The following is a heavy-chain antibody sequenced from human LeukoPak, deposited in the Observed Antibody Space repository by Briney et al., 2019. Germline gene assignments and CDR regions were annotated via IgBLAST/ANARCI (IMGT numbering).Heavy chain of an antibody. CDR2: INHSGST. D-gene: IGHD2-15*01. Sequence: PPETLSLTCAVYGGSLSGYYWSWIRQPPGKGLEWIGEINHSGSTNYNPSLKSRVTISVDTSKNQFSLKLSSVTAADTAVYYCARYCSGGSCSRGMDVWGQGTTVTVSS. J-gene: IGHJ6*02. CDR3: ARYCSGGSCSRGMDV. CDR1: GGSLSGYY. V-gene: IGHV4-34*01.